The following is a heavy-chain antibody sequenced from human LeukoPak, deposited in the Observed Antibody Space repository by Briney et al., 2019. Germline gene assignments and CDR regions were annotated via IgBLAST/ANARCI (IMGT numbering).Heavy chain of an antibody. Sequence: GGSLRLSCAASGFSFGDAWMNWVRRAPGKGLEWVGHIRSKADGGTPDYIAPVKGRFTISRDDSKDTLYLQMNSLNTEDTAMYYCTTRSPARYCSDGACYSSADYWGQGTLVTVSS. D-gene: IGHD2-15*01. CDR2: IRSKADGGTP. V-gene: IGHV3-15*07. CDR3: TTRSPARYCSDGACYSSADY. CDR1: GFSFGDAW. J-gene: IGHJ4*02.